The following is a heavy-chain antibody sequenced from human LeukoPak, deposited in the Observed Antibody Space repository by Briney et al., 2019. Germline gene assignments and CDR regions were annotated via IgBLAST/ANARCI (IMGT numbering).Heavy chain of an antibody. CDR2: INPSGGST. Sequence: GASVKVSCKASGYTFTSYYMHWVRQAPGQGLEWMGIINPSGGSTSYAQKFQGRVTMTRDTSTSTVYMELSCLRSEDTAVYYCARDIRGGGDYDYWGQGTLVTVSS. V-gene: IGHV1-46*01. CDR1: GYTFTSYY. D-gene: IGHD2-21*01. J-gene: IGHJ4*02. CDR3: ARDIRGGGDYDY.